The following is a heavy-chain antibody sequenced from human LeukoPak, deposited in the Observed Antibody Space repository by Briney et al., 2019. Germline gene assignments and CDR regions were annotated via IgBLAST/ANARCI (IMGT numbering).Heavy chain of an antibody. J-gene: IGHJ3*02. CDR1: GFTFSSYS. Sequence: GGSLRLSCAASGFTFSSYSMNWVREAPGKGLEWVSSISSSSSYIYYADSVKGRFTISRDNAKNSLYLQMNSLRAEDTAVYYCARAKHYYDTRGNAFDIWGQGTIVTVSS. D-gene: IGHD3-22*01. V-gene: IGHV3-21*01. CDR2: ISSSSSYI. CDR3: ARAKHYYDTRGNAFDI.